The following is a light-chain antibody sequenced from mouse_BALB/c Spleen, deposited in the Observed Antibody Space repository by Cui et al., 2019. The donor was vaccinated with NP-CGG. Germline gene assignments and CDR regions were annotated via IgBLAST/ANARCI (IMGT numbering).Light chain of an antibody. CDR2: GTN. V-gene: IGLV1*01. CDR1: TGAVTTSNY. Sequence: QAVVHQESATTTSPVETVTLTCRSSTGAVTTSNYANWVQEKPDHLFTGLIGGTNNRPPGVPARFSGSLIGDKAALTITGTQTEDEAIYFCALWYSNHWVFGGGTKLTVL. CDR3: ALWYSNHWV. J-gene: IGLJ1*01.